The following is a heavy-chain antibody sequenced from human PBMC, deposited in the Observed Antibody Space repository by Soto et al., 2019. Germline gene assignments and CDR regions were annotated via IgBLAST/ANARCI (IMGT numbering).Heavy chain of an antibody. CDR2: IYSGGST. CDR1: GFTVSSNY. D-gene: IGHD1-26*01. Sequence: EVQLVESGGGLIQPGGSLRLSCAASGFTVSSNYMSWVRQAPGKGLEWVPVIYSGGSTYYADSVKGRSTISRDNSKNTLYRQMNSLRTEDTAVYYCESGHELLPDYWGQGTLATVSS. CDR3: ESGHELLPDY. V-gene: IGHV3-53*01. J-gene: IGHJ4*02.